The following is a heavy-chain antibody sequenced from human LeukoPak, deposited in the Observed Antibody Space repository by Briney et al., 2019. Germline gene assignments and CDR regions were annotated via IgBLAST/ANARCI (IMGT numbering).Heavy chain of an antibody. CDR3: ARAGVDTSGYYYQGFDY. D-gene: IGHD3-3*01. Sequence: GGSLRLSCAASGFTFNDHGMSWVRQAPGKGLEWVSGINWNGGSTGYADSVKGRFTISRDNAKNSLYLQVNSLTAEDTAVYYCARAGVDTSGYYYQGFDYWGQGTLVTVSS. J-gene: IGHJ4*02. CDR2: INWNGGST. CDR1: GFTFNDHG. V-gene: IGHV3-20*04.